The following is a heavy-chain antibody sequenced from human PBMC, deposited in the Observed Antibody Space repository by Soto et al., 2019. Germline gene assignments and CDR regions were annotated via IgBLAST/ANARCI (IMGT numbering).Heavy chain of an antibody. J-gene: IGHJ4*02. D-gene: IGHD3-16*01. CDR2: IKSKTDGGTT. CDR3: TTRIMITFGGTENDY. CDR1: GFPFSNAW. V-gene: IGHV3-15*01. Sequence: EVQLVESGGGLVKPGGSLRLSCAASGFPFSNAWMSWVRQAPGKGLEWVGRIKSKTDGGTTDYAAPVKGRFTISRDDSKNTLYLQMNSLKTEDTAVYYCTTRIMITFGGTENDYWGQGTLVTVSS.